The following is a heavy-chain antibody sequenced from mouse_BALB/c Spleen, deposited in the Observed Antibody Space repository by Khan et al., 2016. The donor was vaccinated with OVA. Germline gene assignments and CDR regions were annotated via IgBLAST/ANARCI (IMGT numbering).Heavy chain of an antibody. CDR1: GYSITSDYA. CDR2: ISSTGST. CDR3: ARSLYYSYGYALDC. J-gene: IGHJ4*01. D-gene: IGHD2-14*01. V-gene: IGHV3-2*02. Sequence: EVQLQESGPGLVKPSQSLSLTCTVTGYSITSDYAWNWIRQFPGNKLEWMGYISSTGSTNYNPSLKSRISFTRDTSKNQFFLQLKSVTTEDTATYYCARSLYYSYGYALDCGGRGTSITVSS.